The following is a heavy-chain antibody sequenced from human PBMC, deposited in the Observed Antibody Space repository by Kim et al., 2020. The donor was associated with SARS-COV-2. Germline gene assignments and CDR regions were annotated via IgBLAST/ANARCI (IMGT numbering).Heavy chain of an antibody. D-gene: IGHD3-3*01. Sequence: GGSLRLSCAASGFTFSSYAMSWVRQAPGKGLEWVSAISGSGGSTYYADSVKGRFTISRDNSKNTLYLQMNSLRAEDTAVYYCARTIKIFGVGPYYFDYWGQGTLVTVSS. CDR1: GFTFSSYA. CDR2: ISGSGGST. V-gene: IGHV3-23*01. J-gene: IGHJ4*02. CDR3: ARTIKIFGVGPYYFDY.